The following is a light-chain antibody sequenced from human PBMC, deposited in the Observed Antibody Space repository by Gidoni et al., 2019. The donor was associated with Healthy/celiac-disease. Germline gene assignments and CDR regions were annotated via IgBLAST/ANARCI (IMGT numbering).Light chain of an antibody. Sequence: YELTQPPSVSVSPGQTASITCSGDKLGDKYACWYQQKPGQSPVLVIYQDSKRPSGSPERFSGSNSGNTATLTISETQAMDEADYSCQAWDSSTAHVVFGGGTKLTVL. J-gene: IGLJ2*01. CDR1: KLGDKY. CDR3: QAWDSSTAHVV. CDR2: QDS. V-gene: IGLV3-1*01.